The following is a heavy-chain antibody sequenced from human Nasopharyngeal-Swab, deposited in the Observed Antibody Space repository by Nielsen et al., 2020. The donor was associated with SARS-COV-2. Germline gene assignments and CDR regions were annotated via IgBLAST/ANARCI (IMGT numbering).Heavy chain of an antibody. J-gene: IGHJ6*03. CDR2: IIPIIDVA. D-gene: IGHD5-24*01. CDR1: GGTFSSYA. CDR3: ARGGWLRKDYYYSYYYMDV. V-gene: IGHV1-69*10. Sequence: SVKVSCKASGGTFSSYAISWVRQAPGQRLEWMGGIIPIIDVAKYAQKFQDRVTITADKSTSTAYMELSSLRSEDTAAYYCARGGWLRKDYYYSYYYMDVWGKGTTVTVSS.